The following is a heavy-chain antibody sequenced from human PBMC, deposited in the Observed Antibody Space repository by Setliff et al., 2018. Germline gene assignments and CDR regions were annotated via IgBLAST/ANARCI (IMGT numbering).Heavy chain of an antibody. CDR2: IDISSTTI. V-gene: IGHV3-48*01. CDR3: ARVGRERSNGECYSTTPYYSYYMDV. D-gene: IGHD2-8*01. J-gene: IGHJ6*03. Sequence: PGGSLRLSCAASGFTFSSYSMKWVRQAPGKGLEWISYIDISSTTIYYADSVKGRFTISRDNAKNSLYLQMNSLRAGDTAVYYCARVGRERSNGECYSTTPYYSYYMDVWGKGTTVTVSS. CDR1: GFTFSSYS.